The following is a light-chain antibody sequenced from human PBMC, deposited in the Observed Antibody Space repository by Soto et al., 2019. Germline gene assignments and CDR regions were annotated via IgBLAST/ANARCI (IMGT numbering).Light chain of an antibody. CDR3: CSYTTISTLV. CDR2: DVS. CDR1: TSDVGGYNY. V-gene: IGLV2-14*03. Sequence: QSALTQPASVSGSPGQSITISCTGTTSDVGGYNYVSWYQHHPGKAPKLIIYDVSNRPSGVSNRFSGSKSVNTASLTISGLQAEDEADYFCCSYTTISTLVFGGGTKVTVL. J-gene: IGLJ2*01.